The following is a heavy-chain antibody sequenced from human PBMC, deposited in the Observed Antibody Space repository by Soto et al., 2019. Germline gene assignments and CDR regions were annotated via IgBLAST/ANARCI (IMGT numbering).Heavy chain of an antibody. V-gene: IGHV3-48*01. D-gene: IGHD6-6*01. CDR3: ARDQRHPFVINWFDP. Sequence: EVQLVESGGGLVQPGGSLRLSCAASGFTFSSYSMNWVRQAPGKWLEWVSYISSSSSTIYYADSVKGRFTISRDNAKNALYLQMNSLRAEDTAVYYCARDQRHPFVINWFDPWGQGTLVTVSS. CDR2: ISSSSSTI. CDR1: GFTFSSYS. J-gene: IGHJ5*02.